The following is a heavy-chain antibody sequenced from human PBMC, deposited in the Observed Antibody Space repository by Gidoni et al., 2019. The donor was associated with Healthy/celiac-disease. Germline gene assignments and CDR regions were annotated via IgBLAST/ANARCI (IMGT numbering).Heavy chain of an antibody. CDR3: ARVSVASYFDY. Sequence: QVQLQESGPGLVKPSETLSLTCTVSGGSISSYYWSWIRQPPGKGLEWIGYIYYSGSTNYNPSLKSRVTISVDTSKNQFSLKLSSVTAADTAVYYCARVSVASYFDYWGQGTLVTVSS. CDR2: IYYSGST. D-gene: IGHD2-15*01. CDR1: GGSISSYY. J-gene: IGHJ4*02. V-gene: IGHV4-59*01.